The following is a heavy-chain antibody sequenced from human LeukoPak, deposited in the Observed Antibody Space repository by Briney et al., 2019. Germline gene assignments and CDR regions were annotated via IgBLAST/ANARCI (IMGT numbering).Heavy chain of an antibody. CDR3: TRFGVGMGDYHYYGMDV. Sequence: GGSLRLSCAASGITFSSCDMHWVRQATGKGLEWVSAIGTAGDTYYPGSVKGRFTISRENAKNSLYLQMNSLRAGDTAVYYCTRFGVGMGDYHYYGMDVWGQGTTVTVSS. CDR2: IGTAGDT. CDR1: GITFSSCD. D-gene: IGHD2-8*01. V-gene: IGHV3-13*01. J-gene: IGHJ6*02.